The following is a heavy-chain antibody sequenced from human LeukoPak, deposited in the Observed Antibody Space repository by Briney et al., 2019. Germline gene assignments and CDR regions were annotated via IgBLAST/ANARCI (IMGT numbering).Heavy chain of an antibody. CDR3: ARGAQLLGAFDI. D-gene: IGHD2-2*01. Sequence: GESLKISCKGSGYTFSSYWIGWVRQMPGKGLEWMGIIYPGDYDTRYSPSFRGQVTISIDRSVATAYLQWSSLKASDTAMYYCARGAQLLGAFDIWGQGTMVTVSS. V-gene: IGHV5-51*01. CDR2: IYPGDYDT. CDR1: GYTFSSYW. J-gene: IGHJ3*02.